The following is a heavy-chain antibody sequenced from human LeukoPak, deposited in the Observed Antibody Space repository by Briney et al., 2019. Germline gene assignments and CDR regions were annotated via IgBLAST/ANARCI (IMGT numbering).Heavy chain of an antibody. D-gene: IGHD1-20*01. J-gene: IGHJ5*02. CDR1: GGSISSSSYY. V-gene: IGHV4-39*07. Sequence: SETLSLTCTVSGGSISSSSYYWGWIRQPPGKGLEWVGSIYYSGSTYYNPSLKSRVTMSVDTSKNQFSLKLSSVTAADTAVYYCARDGYNWNDSNWFDPWGQGTLVTVSS. CDR2: IYYSGST. CDR3: ARDGYNWNDSNWFDP.